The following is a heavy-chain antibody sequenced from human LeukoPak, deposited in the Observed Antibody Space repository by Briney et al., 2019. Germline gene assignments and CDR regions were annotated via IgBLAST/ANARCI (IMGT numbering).Heavy chain of an antibody. CDR1: GFTFSRYS. D-gene: IGHD5-12*01. CDR3: ASRHPDIASP. Sequence: GGSLRLSCSASGFTFSRYSIHWVRQAPGKGLEWVALMSYDGTHKYYADSVRGRFTISRDNSKNKLYLQMDSLRAEDTAVYYCASRHPDIASPWGQGTLVTVSS. J-gene: IGHJ5*02. CDR2: MSYDGTHK. V-gene: IGHV3-30*04.